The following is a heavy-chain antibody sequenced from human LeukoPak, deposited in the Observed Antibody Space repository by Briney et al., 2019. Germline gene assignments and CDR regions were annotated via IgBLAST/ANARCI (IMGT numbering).Heavy chain of an antibody. J-gene: IGHJ4*02. CDR2: INPSGGST. CDR3: AITPEYNWNYDY. CDR1: GYTFTSYY. Sequence: ASVKVSCKASGYTFTSYYMHWVRQAPGQGLGWMGIINPSGGSTSYAQKFQGRVTMTRDTSTSTAYMELNRLRSDDTAVYYCAITPEYNWNYDYWGQGTLVTVSS. D-gene: IGHD1-20*01. V-gene: IGHV1-46*01.